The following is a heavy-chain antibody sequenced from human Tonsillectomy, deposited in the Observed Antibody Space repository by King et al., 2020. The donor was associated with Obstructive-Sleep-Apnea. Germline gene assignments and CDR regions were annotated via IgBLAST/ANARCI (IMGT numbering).Heavy chain of an antibody. CDR2: IRYDGTNR. V-gene: IGHV3-30*02. D-gene: IGHD6-25*01. Sequence: VQLVESGGGVVQPGGSLRLSCTASGFIFSNYGMHWVRQAPGKGLEWGAFIRYDGTNRYFADSVKGRFTISRDNSKNTLYLQMRSLRAEETAIYYCGKSVGDVYSSACPDNWGQGNLVSVSS. CDR3: GKSVGDVYSSACPDN. J-gene: IGHJ4*02. CDR1: GFIFSNYG.